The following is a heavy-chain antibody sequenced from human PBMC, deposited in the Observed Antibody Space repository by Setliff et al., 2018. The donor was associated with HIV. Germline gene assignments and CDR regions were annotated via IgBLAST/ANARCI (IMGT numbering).Heavy chain of an antibody. Sequence: PGGSLRLSCATSGFPFSGFWMSWVRQAPGTGLEWVANINQYGSETYYVDSVRGRFTISRDNTKNSLYLQMTSLRVEDTAVYYCARYFSGPPGWGQGTLVTVSS. CDR1: GFPFSGFW. V-gene: IGHV3-7*03. D-gene: IGHD6-19*01. CDR2: INQYGSET. CDR3: ARYFSGPPG. J-gene: IGHJ4*02.